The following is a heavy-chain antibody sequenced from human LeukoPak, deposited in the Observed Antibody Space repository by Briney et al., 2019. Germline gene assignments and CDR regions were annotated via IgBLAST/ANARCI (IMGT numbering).Heavy chain of an antibody. CDR1: GGSISSSSYY. CDR3: AKTKRLPYFDY. CDR2: IYYSGST. V-gene: IGHV4-39*01. D-gene: IGHD1-14*01. J-gene: IGHJ4*02. Sequence: SETLSLTCTVSGGSISSSSYYWGWIRQPPGKGLEWIGSIYYSGSTYYNPSLKSRVTISVDTSKNQFSLKLSSVTAADTAVYYCAKTKRLPYFDYWGQGTLVTVSS.